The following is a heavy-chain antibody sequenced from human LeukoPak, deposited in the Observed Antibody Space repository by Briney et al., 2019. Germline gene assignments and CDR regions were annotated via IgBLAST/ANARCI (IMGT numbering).Heavy chain of an antibody. J-gene: IGHJ4*02. CDR3: ARALSGSYEHYFDY. Sequence: SETLSLTCTVSGGSISSGSYYWSWIRQPAGKGLEWIGRIYTSGSTNYNPSLKSRVTISVDTSKNQFSLKLSSVTAADTAVYYCARALSGSYEHYFDYWGQGTLVTVSS. D-gene: IGHD1-26*01. CDR2: IYTSGST. V-gene: IGHV4-61*02. CDR1: GGSISSGSYY.